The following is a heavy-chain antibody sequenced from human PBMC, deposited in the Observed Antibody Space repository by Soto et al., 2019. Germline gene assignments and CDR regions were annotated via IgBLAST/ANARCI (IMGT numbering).Heavy chain of an antibody. CDR1: GFTFSSYG. Sequence: QVQLEESGGGVVQPGRSLRLSCAASGFTFSSYGMHWVRQAPGKGLEWVAVIWYDGSNKYYADSVKGRFTISRDNSKNTLYLQMNSLRAEDTAVYYCARDSSYGYFYWFDPWGQGTLVTVSS. CDR3: ARDSSYGYFYWFDP. CDR2: IWYDGSNK. D-gene: IGHD5-18*01. V-gene: IGHV3-33*01. J-gene: IGHJ5*02.